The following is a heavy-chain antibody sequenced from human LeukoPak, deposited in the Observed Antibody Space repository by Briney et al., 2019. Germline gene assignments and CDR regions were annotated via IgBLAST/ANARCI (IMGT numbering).Heavy chain of an antibody. D-gene: IGHD3-10*01. CDR3: ARGHGSYYYYMAV. V-gene: IGHV1-2*02. CDR2: INPNTGGT. Sequence: ASVKVSCEASGYTFTDFYMLWVRQAPGQGREWVGWINPNTGGTDYAQKFQGRVTMTRDTSTSTAYMGLSRLRSDDTAVYHCARGHGSYYYYMAVWGKGTTVIVSS. J-gene: IGHJ6*03. CDR1: GYTFTDFY.